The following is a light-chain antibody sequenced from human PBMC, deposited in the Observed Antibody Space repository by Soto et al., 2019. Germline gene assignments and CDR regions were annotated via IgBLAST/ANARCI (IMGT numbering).Light chain of an antibody. V-gene: IGKV3-20*01. CDR2: GAS. Sequence: EIVLTQSPGTLSLSPGERATLSCRATQSVNSDYLAWYQQRPGQAPRLLMHGASSRATGIPDRFSGSGSGADFTLTISRLEPEDFAVYYCYHYAYSQFAFGPGTKVAIK. J-gene: IGKJ3*01. CDR3: YHYAYSQFA. CDR1: QSVNSDY.